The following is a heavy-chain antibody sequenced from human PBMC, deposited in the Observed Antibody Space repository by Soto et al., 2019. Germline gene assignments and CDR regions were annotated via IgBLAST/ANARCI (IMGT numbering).Heavy chain of an antibody. D-gene: IGHD6-13*01. CDR2: IIPIFGTA. CDR1: GGTFSSYA. CDR3: ASIAEAGSSYNWFDP. V-gene: IGHV1-69*06. J-gene: IGHJ5*02. Sequence: GASVKVSCKASGGTFSSYAISWVRQAPGQGLEWMGGIIPIFGTASYAQKFQGRVTITADKSTSTAYMELSSLRSEDTAVYYCASIAEAGSSYNWFDPWGQGTLVTVSS.